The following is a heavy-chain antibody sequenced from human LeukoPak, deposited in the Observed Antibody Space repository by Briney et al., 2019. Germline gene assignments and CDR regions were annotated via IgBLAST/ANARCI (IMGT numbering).Heavy chain of an antibody. CDR3: ARDDGGNYPTTLEY. J-gene: IGHJ4*02. CDR1: GFTFSSYN. Sequence: GGSLRLSCAASGFTFSSYNMNWVRQAPGKGLEWVANIKQDGSEKSYVDSVKGRFTISRDNAKNSLYLQMNSLRAEDTAVYYCARDDGGNYPTTLEYWGQGTLVTVSS. V-gene: IGHV3-7*01. CDR2: IKQDGSEK. D-gene: IGHD4-23*01.